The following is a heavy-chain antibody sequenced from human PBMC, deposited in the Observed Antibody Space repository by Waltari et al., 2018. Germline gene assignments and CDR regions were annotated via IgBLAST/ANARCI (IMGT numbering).Heavy chain of an antibody. J-gene: IGHJ3*02. D-gene: IGHD3-16*02. CDR1: GFTFSSYA. V-gene: IGHV3-23*03. Sequence: EVQLLESGGGLVQPGGSLRLSCAASGFTFSSYAMSWVRQAPGKGLEWVSVIYSGGSSTYYADSVKGRFTISRDNSKNTLYLQMNSLRAEDTAVYYCANYPPIVGAFDIWGQGTMVTVSS. CDR2: IYSGGSST. CDR3: ANYPPIVGAFDI.